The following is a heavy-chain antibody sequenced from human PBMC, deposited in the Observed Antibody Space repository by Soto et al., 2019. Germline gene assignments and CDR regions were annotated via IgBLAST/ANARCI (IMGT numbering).Heavy chain of an antibody. J-gene: IGHJ6*02. Sequence: ASVKGSCKASGYTFTSDDINWVRQATGQGLEWMGWMNPNSGNTGYAQKFQGRVTMTRNTSISTAYMELSSLRSEDTAVYYCARGCIAAAGIGWDFYYYYGMDVWGQGTTVTVSS. CDR2: MNPNSGNT. V-gene: IGHV1-8*01. D-gene: IGHD6-13*01. CDR1: GYTFTSDD. CDR3: ARGCIAAAGIGWDFYYYYGMDV.